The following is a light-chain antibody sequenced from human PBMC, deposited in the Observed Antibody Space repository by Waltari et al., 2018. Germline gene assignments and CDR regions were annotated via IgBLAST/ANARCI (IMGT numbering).Light chain of an antibody. V-gene: IGLV1-44*01. CDR2: GNS. Sequence: QSALTQEASVSGTVGQKVTLSCTGNTNSVGTSAVGWYQQISHGAPKSVMFGNSLPSGSPDRFSGSKSGTTASLTIAGLQPGDEADYYCSTWAYSLSARVFGGGTKLTVL. CDR3: STWAYSLSARV. J-gene: IGLJ3*02. CDR1: TNSVGTSA.